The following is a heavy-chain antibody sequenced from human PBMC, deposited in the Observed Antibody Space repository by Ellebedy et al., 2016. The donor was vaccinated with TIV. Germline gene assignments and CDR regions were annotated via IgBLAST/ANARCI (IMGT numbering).Heavy chain of an antibody. D-gene: IGHD3-10*01. CDR1: GYTFTSYG. J-gene: IGHJ4*02. CDR3: ATDRGRRRSLDY. CDR2: NSGYNGNT. V-gene: IGHV1-18*01. Sequence: AASVKVSCKASGYTFTSYGFNWVRQAPGQGLEWMGWNSGYNGNTNYAQKLQGRVTMTSDTYTNIAYMELRSLRSDDTAVYYCATDRGRRRSLDYWGQGTLVTVSS.